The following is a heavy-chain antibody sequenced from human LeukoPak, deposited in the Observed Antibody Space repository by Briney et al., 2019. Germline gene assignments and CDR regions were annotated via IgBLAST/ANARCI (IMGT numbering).Heavy chain of an antibody. D-gene: IGHD3-10*01. CDR2: IKKDGSEK. CDR3: ARDRTWFGELLGYYLDY. J-gene: IGHJ4*02. V-gene: IGHV3-7*03. CDR1: RFTFSTYW. Sequence: PGGSLRLSCAASRFTFSTYWMSWVRQAPGKGLEWVANIKKDGSEKYYVDSVKGRFIISRDNAKNSLYLQMNSLRAEDTAVYYCARDRTWFGELLGYYLDYWGQGTLVTVSS.